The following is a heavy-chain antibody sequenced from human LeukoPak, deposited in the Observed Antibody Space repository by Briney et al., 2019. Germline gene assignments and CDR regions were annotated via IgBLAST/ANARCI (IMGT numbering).Heavy chain of an antibody. V-gene: IGHV1-2*02. CDR3: ARISREQQLVLLGSYYYYYMDV. D-gene: IGHD6-13*01. CDR2: INPDSGGT. Sequence: GASVKVSCKASGYTFTGYYIHWVRQAPGQGLEWMAWINPDSGGTNYAQKFQGRVTMTRDTSISTAYMELSRLRSDDTAVYYCARISREQQLVLLGSYYYYYMDVWGKGTTVTVSS. J-gene: IGHJ6*03. CDR1: GYTFTGYY.